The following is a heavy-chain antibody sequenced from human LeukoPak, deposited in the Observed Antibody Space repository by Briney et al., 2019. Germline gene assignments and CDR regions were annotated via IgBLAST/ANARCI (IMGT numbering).Heavy chain of an antibody. CDR3: ARRTTTVTTRAFDI. Sequence: PSETLSLTCAVYGGSFSGYYWGWIRQPPGKGLEWIGEINHSGSTNYNPSLKSRVTISVDTSKNQFSLKLSSVTAADTAVYYCARRTTTVTTRAFDIWGQGTMVTVSS. CDR1: GGSFSGYY. CDR2: INHSGST. J-gene: IGHJ3*02. V-gene: IGHV4-34*01. D-gene: IGHD4-17*01.